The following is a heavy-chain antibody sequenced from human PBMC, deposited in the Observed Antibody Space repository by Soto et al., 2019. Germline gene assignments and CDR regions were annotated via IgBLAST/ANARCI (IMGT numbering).Heavy chain of an antibody. CDR2: MNPNRGNT. V-gene: IGHV1-8*01. Sequence: ASVKVSCKASGYTFTSYDINWVRQTTGQGLEWMGWMNPNRGNTGYAQKFQGRVTMTRNTSISTAYMELSSLRSEDTAVYYCARGREIVVVPAAAYYYYYMDVWGKGTTVTVSS. J-gene: IGHJ6*03. D-gene: IGHD2-2*01. CDR1: GYTFTSYD. CDR3: ARGREIVVVPAAAYYYYYMDV.